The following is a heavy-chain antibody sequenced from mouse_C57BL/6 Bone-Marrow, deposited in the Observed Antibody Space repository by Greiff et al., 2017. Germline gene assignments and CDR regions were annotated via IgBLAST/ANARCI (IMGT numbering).Heavy chain of an antibody. CDR1: GYTFTDYY. D-gene: IGHD2-4*01. CDR2: INPNNGGT. V-gene: IGHV1-26*01. Sequence: EVQLQQSGPELVKPGASVKISCKASGYTFTDYYMNWVKQSHGKGLEWIGDINPNNGGTSYNQKFKGKATLTVDKSSSTAYMELRSLTSEDSAVYYGARVPHYERGGYYFDYWGQGTTLTVSS. J-gene: IGHJ2*01. CDR3: ARVPHYERGGYYFDY.